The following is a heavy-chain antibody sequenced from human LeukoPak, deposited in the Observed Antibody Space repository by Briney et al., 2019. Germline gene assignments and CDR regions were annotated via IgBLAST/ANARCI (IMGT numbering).Heavy chain of an antibody. J-gene: IGHJ4*02. CDR2: ISSNGDNT. V-gene: IGHV3-64*04. CDR3: VRERGNWGLDE. Sequence: GGSLRLSCSASGFPFNTYAIHWVRQAPGKGLEYVAGISSNGDNTDFADSAKGRFTISRDNSQHTLYLQMNSLSVEDTAVYYCVRERGNWGLDEWGQGTLVSVSS. CDR1: GFPFNTYA. D-gene: IGHD7-27*01.